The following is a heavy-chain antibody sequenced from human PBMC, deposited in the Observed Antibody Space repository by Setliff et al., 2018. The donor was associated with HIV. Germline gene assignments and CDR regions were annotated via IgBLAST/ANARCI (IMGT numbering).Heavy chain of an antibody. J-gene: IGHJ5*02. Sequence: KTSETLSLTCTVSGGSISSHYWSWIRQAPGKGLQWIGFIYNSVTTNYNPSLKSRVTISLDTSKNQFSLNLTSVTAADTAVYYCASRVYYYDSNNFLREEGFDPWGQGTLVTVSS. D-gene: IGHD3-22*01. CDR1: GGSISSHY. V-gene: IGHV4-59*08. CDR2: IYNSVTT. CDR3: ASRVYYYDSNNFLREEGFDP.